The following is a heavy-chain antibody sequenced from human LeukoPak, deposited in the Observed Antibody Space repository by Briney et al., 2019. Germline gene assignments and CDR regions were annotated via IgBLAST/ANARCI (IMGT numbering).Heavy chain of an antibody. CDR1: GGTFSSYA. Sequence: SVEVSCKASGGTFSSYAISWVRQAPGQGLEWMGGIIPIFGTANYAQKFQGRVTITADKSTSTAYMELSSLRSEDTAVYYCAGGVVDTYYYYYMDVWGKGTTVTVSS. V-gene: IGHV1-69*06. CDR3: AGGVVDTYYYYYMDV. J-gene: IGHJ6*03. D-gene: IGHD3-3*01. CDR2: IIPIFGTA.